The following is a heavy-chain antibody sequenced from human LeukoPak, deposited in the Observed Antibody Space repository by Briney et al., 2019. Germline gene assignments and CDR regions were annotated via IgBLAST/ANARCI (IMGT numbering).Heavy chain of an antibody. CDR2: IRYDGSNK. CDR1: GFTFSSHG. D-gene: IGHD1-1*01. CDR3: AKSRSGSANWALKISNN. V-gene: IGHV3-30*02. J-gene: IGHJ4*02. Sequence: GGSLRLSCAVSGFTFSSHGMHWVRQAPGKGPDWVAFIRYDGSNKYYADYVKGRFTISRDNSKNSLFVQMNSLRAEDTAVYFCAKSRSGSANWALKISNNGGRGTLAPVPS.